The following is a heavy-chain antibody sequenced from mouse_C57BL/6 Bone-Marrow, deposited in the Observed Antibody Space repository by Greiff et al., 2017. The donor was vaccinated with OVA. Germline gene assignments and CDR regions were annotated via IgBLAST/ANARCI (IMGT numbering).Heavy chain of an antibody. J-gene: IGHJ4*01. CDR3: ARSGNYYGSSLYYYAMDY. CDR2: IHPNSGST. V-gene: IGHV1-64*01. CDR1: GYTFTSYW. Sequence: QVQLQQPGAELVKPGASVKLSCKASGYTFTSYWMHWVKQRPGQGLEWIGMIHPNSGSTNYNEKFKSKATLTVDKSSSTAYMQLSSLTSEDSAVYYCARSGNYYGSSLYYYAMDYWGQGTSVTVSS. D-gene: IGHD1-1*01.